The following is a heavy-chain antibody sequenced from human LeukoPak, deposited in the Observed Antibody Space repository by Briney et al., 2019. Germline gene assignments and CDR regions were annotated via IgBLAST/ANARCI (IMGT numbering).Heavy chain of an antibody. CDR2: INPNSGDT. V-gene: IGHV1-2*02. Sequence: GASVQVSCRASGYTFTAYYIHWVQQAPGQGLEWMGWINPNSGDTTLPQRFQGRVTMTRDTSIITAYMELSSLTSDDTGMYYCARGPTLGLDIWGQGTMVTVSS. CDR3: ARGPTLGLDI. CDR1: GYTFTAYY. J-gene: IGHJ3*02.